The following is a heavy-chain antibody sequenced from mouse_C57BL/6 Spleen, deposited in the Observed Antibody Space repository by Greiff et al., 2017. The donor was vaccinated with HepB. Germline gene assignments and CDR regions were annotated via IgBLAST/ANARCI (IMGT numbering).Heavy chain of an antibody. CDR1: GYTFTDYY. J-gene: IGHJ2*01. Sequence: VQLQQSGPELVKPGASVKISCKASGYTFTDYYMNWVKQSHGKSLEWIGDINPNNGGTSYNQKFKGKATLTVDKSSSTAYMELRSLTSEDSAVYYCARWDGSSDFDDWGQGTTLTVSS. V-gene: IGHV1-26*01. CDR2: INPNNGGT. CDR3: ARWDGSSDFDD. D-gene: IGHD1-1*01.